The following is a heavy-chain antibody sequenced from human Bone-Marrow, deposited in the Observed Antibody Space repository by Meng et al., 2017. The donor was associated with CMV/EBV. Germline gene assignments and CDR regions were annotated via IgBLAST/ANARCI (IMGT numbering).Heavy chain of an antibody. CDR3: ARESDNWNHGYFDY. CDR1: GGTFSSYA. CDR2: IIPIFGTA. J-gene: IGHJ4*02. V-gene: IGHV1-69*05. D-gene: IGHD1-20*01. Sequence: SVKVSCKASGGTFSSYAISWVRQAPGQGLEWMGGIIPIFGTANYAQKFQGRVTITTDESTSTVYMELSSLRSEDTAVYYCARESDNWNHGYFDYWGQGTLVTVSS.